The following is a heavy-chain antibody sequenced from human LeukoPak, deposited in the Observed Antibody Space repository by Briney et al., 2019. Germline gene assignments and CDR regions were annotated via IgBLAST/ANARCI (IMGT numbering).Heavy chain of an antibody. J-gene: IGHJ2*01. D-gene: IGHD6-19*01. CDR2: IHTSGRT. V-gene: IGHV4-4*07. CDR1: GDSIGGYY. Sequence: SETLSLTCTVSGDSIGGYYWNWIRQPAGKGLEWIGRIHTSGRTNYNTSLKSRVAVSVDTSKNQFSLKLTSVTAADTAVYYCARDLGSRGHYYQYFDLRGRGTLVTVSS. CDR3: ARDLGSRGHYYQYFDL.